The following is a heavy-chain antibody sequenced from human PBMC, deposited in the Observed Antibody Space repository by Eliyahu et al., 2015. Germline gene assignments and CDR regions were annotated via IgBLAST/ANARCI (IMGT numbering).Heavy chain of an antibody. CDR3: TTMXPTGAFDI. J-gene: IGHJ3*02. D-gene: IGHD4-17*01. V-gene: IGHV3-15*01. Sequence: EVQLLESGGGLVKPGGSLXLXCXASGXXFSNAWMSWVRQAPGKGLEWVGLIKSEINGGTTYYTAXVKGRFTISRDDLKSTLYLQLNSLKTEDTALYYCTTMXPTGAFDIWGQGTMITVSS. CDR2: IKSEINGGTT. CDR1: GXXFSNAW.